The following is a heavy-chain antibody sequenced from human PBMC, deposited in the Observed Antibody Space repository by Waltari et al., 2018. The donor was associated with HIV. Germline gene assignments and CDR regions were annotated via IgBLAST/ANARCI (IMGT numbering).Heavy chain of an antibody. CDR3: ARTTHGIDF. Sequence: EEQLVESVGGVGQPGGPRRLSCVASAFTFSSYNMNWVRQAPGKGLEWLSYITSSGYTIYYADSVEGRFTVSRDNAKNSLYLQMNSLRAEDTAVYYCARTTHGIDFWGQGTLVTVSS. D-gene: IGHD1-1*01. CDR2: ITSSGYTI. V-gene: IGHV3-48*04. J-gene: IGHJ4*02. CDR1: AFTFSSYN.